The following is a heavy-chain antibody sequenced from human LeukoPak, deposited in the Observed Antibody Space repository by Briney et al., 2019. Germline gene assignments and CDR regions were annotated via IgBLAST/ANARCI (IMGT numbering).Heavy chain of an antibody. CDR2: ISGSSTNT. CDR1: GFTFSDYY. V-gene: IGHV3-11*05. CDR3: ARDSAHIVVVPVVIPPGLDNWFDP. D-gene: IGHD2-2*01. Sequence: GGSLRLSCAASGFTFSDYYMSWIRQAPVKGLEWVSYISGSSTNTKYADSVKGRFTISRDNAKNSLYLQMNSLRAEDTAVYYCARDSAHIVVVPVVIPPGLDNWFDPWGQGTLVTVSS. J-gene: IGHJ5*02.